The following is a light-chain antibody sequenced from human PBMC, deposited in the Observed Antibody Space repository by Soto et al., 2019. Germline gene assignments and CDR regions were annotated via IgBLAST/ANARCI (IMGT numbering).Light chain of an antibody. V-gene: IGKV3D-7*01. CDR2: GAS. CDR1: QSVSSSY. CDR3: QQFNNYPIT. Sequence: EIVLRQSPATLSLSQGERATLSCRASQSVSSSYLAWYQQKPGQAPRLLIYGASTRATGVPARFSGSGSGTDFTLTISSLQPEDFATYYCQQFNNYPITFGQGTDWSL. J-gene: IGKJ5*01.